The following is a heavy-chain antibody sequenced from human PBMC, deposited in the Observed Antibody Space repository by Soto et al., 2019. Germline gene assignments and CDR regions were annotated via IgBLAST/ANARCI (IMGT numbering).Heavy chain of an antibody. CDR2: IYWNDDK. CDR3: VHRLDVPGLAFDP. J-gene: IGHJ5*02. Sequence: GPTLVNATQTLRLTCAFSGFSLSASVASVGWIRQPPGKALEWLAHIYWNDDKRYSPSLRSRLTISKDTSKNQVVLTFTNMDPADTGTYYCVHRLDVPGLAFDPWGQGTLVTVSS. D-gene: IGHD3-10*02. CDR1: GFSLSASVAS. V-gene: IGHV2-5*01.